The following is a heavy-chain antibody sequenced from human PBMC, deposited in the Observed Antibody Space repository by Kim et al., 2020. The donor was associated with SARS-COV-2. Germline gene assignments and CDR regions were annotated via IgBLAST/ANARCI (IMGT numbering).Heavy chain of an antibody. Sequence: SETLSLTCTVSGGSISSGGYYWSWIRQHPGKGLEWIGYIYYSGSTYYNPSLKSRVTISVDTSKNQFSLKLSSVTAADTAVYYCARVPYDSSGYYPYYFDYWGQGTLVTVSS. J-gene: IGHJ4*02. D-gene: IGHD3-22*01. CDR1: GGSISSGGYY. CDR2: IYYSGST. CDR3: ARVPYDSSGYYPYYFDY. V-gene: IGHV4-31*03.